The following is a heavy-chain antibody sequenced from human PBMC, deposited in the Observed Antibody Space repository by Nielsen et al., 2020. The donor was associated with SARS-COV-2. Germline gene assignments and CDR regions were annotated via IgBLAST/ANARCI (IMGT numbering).Heavy chain of an antibody. CDR3: ARTSFTPDAFDI. Sequence: GGSLRLSCAASGFTFSSYWMHWIRHSPGKGLEWVSYISGNGAYTNYADSVKGRFTISRDNTKNSLFLQMNSLRAEDTAVYYCARTSFTPDAFDIWGQGTMVTVSS. J-gene: IGHJ3*02. D-gene: IGHD2-2*01. V-gene: IGHV3-11*06. CDR1: GFTFSSYW. CDR2: ISGNGAYT.